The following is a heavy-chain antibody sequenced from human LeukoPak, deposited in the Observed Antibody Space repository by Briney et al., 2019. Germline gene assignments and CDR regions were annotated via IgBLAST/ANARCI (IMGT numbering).Heavy chain of an antibody. D-gene: IGHD3-3*01. CDR1: GFTFSSYG. J-gene: IGHJ4*02. CDR3: AKDQATQYDFWSGFGY. Sequence: GGSLRLSCAASGFTFSSYGMHWVRQAQGKGLEWVAFIRYDGSNKYYADSVKGRFTISRDNSKNTLYLQLNSLRAEDTAVYFCAKDQATQYDFWSGFGYWGQGTLVTVSS. CDR2: IRYDGSNK. V-gene: IGHV3-30*02.